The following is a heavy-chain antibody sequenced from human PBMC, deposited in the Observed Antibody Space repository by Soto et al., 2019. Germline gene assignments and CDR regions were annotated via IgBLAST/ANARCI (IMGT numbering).Heavy chain of an antibody. CDR2: IYYSGST. V-gene: IGHV4-30-4*01. CDR1: GGSISSGDYY. CDR3: ARVVVVVTAPRRAFDI. J-gene: IGHJ3*02. Sequence: ASETLSLTCTVSGGSISSGDYYWSWIRQPPGKGLEWIGYIYYSGSTYYNPSLKSRVTISVDTSKNQFSLKLSSVTAADTAVYYCARVVVVVTAPRRAFDIWGQGTMVTVSS. D-gene: IGHD2-21*02.